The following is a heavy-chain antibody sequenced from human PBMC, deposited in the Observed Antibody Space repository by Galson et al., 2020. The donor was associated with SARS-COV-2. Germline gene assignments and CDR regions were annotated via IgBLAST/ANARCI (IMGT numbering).Heavy chain of an antibody. V-gene: IGHV3-23*01. CDR2: ISGTGGST. J-gene: IGHJ4*02. D-gene: IGHD1-26*01. CDR3: ATDLPRNSGHYYDLRPLGFDF. CDR1: GFTFSRVG. Sequence: GESLKISCAASGFTFSRVGLSWVRQAPGKGLEWVSGISGTGGSTYYADSVEGRFTISRDNSKNTLYLQMNSLRAEDTAVYYCATDLPRNSGHYYDLRPLGFDFWGQGTLVTVSS.